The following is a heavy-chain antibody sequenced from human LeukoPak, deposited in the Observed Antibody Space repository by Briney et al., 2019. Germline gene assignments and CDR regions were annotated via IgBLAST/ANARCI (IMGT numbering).Heavy chain of an antibody. D-gene: IGHD4-17*01. J-gene: IGHJ4*02. Sequence: AGGSLRLSCAAPGFTFSSYWMHWVRQAPGKGLVWVSRINSDGSTISYADSVKGRFTISRDNAKNTLYLQMNSLRAEDTAVYYCAKGYGDYVVDYWGQGTQVTVSS. CDR3: AKGYGDYVVDY. V-gene: IGHV3-74*01. CDR2: INSDGSTI. CDR1: GFTFSSYW.